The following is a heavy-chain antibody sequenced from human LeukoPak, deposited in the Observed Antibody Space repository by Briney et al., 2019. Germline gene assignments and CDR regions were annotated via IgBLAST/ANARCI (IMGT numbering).Heavy chain of an antibody. Sequence: PGGSLRLSCAASGFTFSNYNMNWVRQAPGKGLEWVSYISSRGSYTYYADSVKGRFTISRDNAKNSLYLQMNSLRAEDTAVYYCVRIDAFDIWGQGTMVTVSS. V-gene: IGHV3-21*06. CDR3: VRIDAFDI. CDR1: GFTFSNYN. CDR2: ISSRGSYT. J-gene: IGHJ3*02.